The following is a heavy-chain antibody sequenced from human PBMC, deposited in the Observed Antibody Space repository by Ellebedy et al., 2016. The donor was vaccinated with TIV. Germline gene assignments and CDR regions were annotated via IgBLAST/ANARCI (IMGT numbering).Heavy chain of an antibody. J-gene: IGHJ4*02. CDR3: AKFRVGYCNRPSCCYLDA. D-gene: IGHD2-2*03. V-gene: IGHV3-30*18. CDR2: ISYDANNK. CDR1: GFPFSSYD. Sequence: GESLKISCEASGFPFSSYDMHWVRQAPGKGLEWVALISYDANNKYFADSVKGRFTISREHSKNTMYLQRNTRRPEDTSVYYCAKFRVGYCNRPSCCYLDAWGQGTVVSVSS.